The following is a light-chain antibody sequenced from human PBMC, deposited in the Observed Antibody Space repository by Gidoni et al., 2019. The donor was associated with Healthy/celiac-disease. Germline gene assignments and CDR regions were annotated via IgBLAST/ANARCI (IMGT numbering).Light chain of an antibody. Sequence: DIQMTQSPPSLSASVGDRVTITCRASQSIRRYLNWYQQKPGKAPKLLIYAASSLQSGVPARFSGSGSGTDFTLTISSLQPEDFATYYCQQSYSTLTFGGGTKVEIK. CDR1: QSIRRY. CDR3: QQSYSTLT. V-gene: IGKV1-39*01. CDR2: AAS. J-gene: IGKJ4*01.